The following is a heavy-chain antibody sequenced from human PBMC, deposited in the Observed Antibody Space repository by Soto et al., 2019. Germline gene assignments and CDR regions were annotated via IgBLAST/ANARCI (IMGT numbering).Heavy chain of an antibody. Sequence: EVQLVESGGGLVQPGGSLRLSCAASGFTFFAYWIHWVRQVPGKGLVWVSRINSDGSDTSYADSVRGRFTISRDNSKNTVYLQMNSLTAEDTAVYYCAKEGGCGDYGGENWFDSWGQGSLVTVSS. CDR3: AKEGGCGDYGGENWFDS. J-gene: IGHJ5*01. D-gene: IGHD4-17*01. V-gene: IGHV3-74*01. CDR2: INSDGSDT. CDR1: GFTFFAYW.